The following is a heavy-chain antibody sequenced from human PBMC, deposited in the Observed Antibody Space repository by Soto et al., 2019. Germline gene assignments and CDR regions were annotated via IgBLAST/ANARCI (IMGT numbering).Heavy chain of an antibody. CDR1: GAALSSGGYF. CDR2: IYYSGGT. Sequence: QVKLQQSGPGLVKPSETLSLTCTVSGAALSSGGYFYTWVRQPPGKGLEWVGYIYYSGGTNYNPSLKGRVTIALYKFKSPVSLRLISVTAADTAVYYFTREHSDDNYFDPWGQGTLVTVSS. CDR3: TREHSDDNYFDP. V-gene: IGHV4-61*08. J-gene: IGHJ5*02.